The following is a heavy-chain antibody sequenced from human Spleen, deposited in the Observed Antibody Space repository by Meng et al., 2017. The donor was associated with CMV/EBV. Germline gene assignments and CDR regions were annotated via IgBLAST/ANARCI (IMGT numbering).Heavy chain of an antibody. J-gene: IGHJ4*02. CDR2: IHYSGST. CDR1: GGSISSNSHY. CDR3: ARDFGGGGTEN. D-gene: IGHD3-16*01. V-gene: IGHV4-39*07. Sequence: CTVSGGSISSNSHYWAWIRQPPGKGLEWIGSIHYSGSTYHTPSLKSRVTISVDTSKNQFSLKLHSVTAADTAIYYCARDFGGGGTENWGQGILVTVSS.